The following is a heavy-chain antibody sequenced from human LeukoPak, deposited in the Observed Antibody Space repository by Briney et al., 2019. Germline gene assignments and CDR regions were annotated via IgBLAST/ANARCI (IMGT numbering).Heavy chain of an antibody. V-gene: IGHV1-69*04. Sequence: SVKVSCKASGGTFSSYAISWVRQAPGQGLEWVGRIIPILGIANYAQKFQGRVTITADKSTSTAYMELSSLRSEDTAVYYCAATGYSSGWYHYWGQGTLVTVSS. J-gene: IGHJ4*02. CDR1: GGTFSSYA. CDR2: IIPILGIA. CDR3: AATGYSSGWYHY. D-gene: IGHD6-19*01.